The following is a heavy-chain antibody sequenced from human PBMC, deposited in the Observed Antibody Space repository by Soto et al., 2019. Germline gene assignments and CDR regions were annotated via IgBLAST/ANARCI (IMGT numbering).Heavy chain of an antibody. Sequence: QVQLVESGGGVVQPGRSLRLSCAASGFTFSSYGMHWVRQAPGKGLEWVAVIWYDGSNKYYADSVKGRFTISRDNSKNTLYLQMNSLRAEDTAVYYCAREVYGMDVWGQGTTVTVSS. CDR2: IWYDGSNK. CDR3: AREVYGMDV. J-gene: IGHJ6*02. V-gene: IGHV3-33*01. CDR1: GFTFSSYG.